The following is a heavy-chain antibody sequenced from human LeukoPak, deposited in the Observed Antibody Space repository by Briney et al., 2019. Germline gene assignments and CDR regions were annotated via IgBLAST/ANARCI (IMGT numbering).Heavy chain of an antibody. D-gene: IGHD3-3*02. V-gene: IGHV4-59*12. CDR1: GGSISSYY. J-gene: IGHJ4*02. CDR2: IYYSGST. CDR3: AREAVLDRYFDY. Sequence: SETLSLTCTVSGGSISSYYWSWIRQPPGKGLEWIGYIYYSGSTNYNPSLKSRVTISVDRSKNQFSLKLSSVTAADTAVYYCAREAVLDRYFDYWGQGTLVTVSS.